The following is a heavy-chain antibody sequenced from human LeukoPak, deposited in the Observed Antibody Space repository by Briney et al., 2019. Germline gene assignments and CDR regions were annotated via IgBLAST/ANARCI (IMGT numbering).Heavy chain of an antibody. CDR2: ISGSGGST. D-gene: IGHD3-10*01. Sequence: GESLRLSCAASGFTFSSYAMSWVRQAPGKGLEWVSAISGSGGSTYYADSVKGRFTISRDNSKNTLYLQMNSLRAEDTAVYYCAKPAVLLWFADYSGRFDYWGQGTLVTVSS. V-gene: IGHV3-23*01. CDR1: GFTFSSYA. J-gene: IGHJ4*02. CDR3: AKPAVLLWFADYSGRFDY.